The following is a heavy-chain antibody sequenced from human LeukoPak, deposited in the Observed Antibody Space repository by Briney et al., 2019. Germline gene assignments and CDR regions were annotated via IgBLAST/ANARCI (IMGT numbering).Heavy chain of an antibody. CDR1: GGSFSGYY. Sequence: SETLSLTCAVYGGSFSGYYWSWIRQPPGKGLEWIGEINHSGSTNYNPSLKSRVTISVDTSKNQFSLKLSSVTAADTAVYYCVRGRGYYGSGSYDYWGQGTLVTVSS. D-gene: IGHD3-10*01. V-gene: IGHV4-34*01. CDR2: INHSGST. J-gene: IGHJ4*02. CDR3: VRGRGYYGSGSYDY.